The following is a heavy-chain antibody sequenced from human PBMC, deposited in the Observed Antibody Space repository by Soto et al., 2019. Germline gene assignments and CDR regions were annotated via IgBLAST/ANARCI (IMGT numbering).Heavy chain of an antibody. CDR1: SVGLG. CDR3: ARVWGGAFDI. Sequence: SVGLGWRRIIKQPGKGLEWIGYIYHSGSTYYNPSLKSRVTISVDRSKNQFSLKLSSVTAADTAVYYCARVWGGAFDIWGQGTMVTV. V-gene: IGHV4-30-2*01. J-gene: IGHJ3*02. D-gene: IGHD3-10*01. CDR2: IYHSGST.